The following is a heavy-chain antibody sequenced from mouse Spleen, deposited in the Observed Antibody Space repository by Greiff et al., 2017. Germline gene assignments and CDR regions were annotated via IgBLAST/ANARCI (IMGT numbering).Heavy chain of an antibody. V-gene: IGHV1-4*01. CDR3: ARGNPWFAY. Sequence: VQLVESGAELARPGASVKMSCKASGYTFTSYTMHWVKQRPGQGLEWIGYINPSSGYTKYNQKFKDKATLTADKSSSTAYMQLSSLTSEDSAVYYCARGNPWFAYWGQGTLVTVSA. CDR2: INPSSGYT. CDR1: GYTFTSYT. J-gene: IGHJ3*01.